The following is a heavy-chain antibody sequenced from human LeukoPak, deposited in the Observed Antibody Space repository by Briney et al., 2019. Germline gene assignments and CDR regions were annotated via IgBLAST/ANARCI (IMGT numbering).Heavy chain of an antibody. J-gene: IGHJ5*02. Sequence: GGSLRLSCAAAGFTFSSYAMHWVRQVAGKGLEGVSGISGSGESKFYADSVKGGFTVSRDNSKNTLYLQMNSLRVEDTAVYYCARGGYNWDTDAGWFDPWGLGTLVTVSS. CDR1: GFTFSSYA. CDR2: ISGSGESK. D-gene: IGHD1/OR15-1a*01. CDR3: ARGGYNWDTDAGWFDP. V-gene: IGHV3-23*01.